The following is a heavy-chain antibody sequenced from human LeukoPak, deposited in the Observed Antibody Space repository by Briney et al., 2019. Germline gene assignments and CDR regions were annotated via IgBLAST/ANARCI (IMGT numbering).Heavy chain of an antibody. J-gene: IGHJ2*01. CDR1: GGSISSGDYY. CDR2: IYYSGST. D-gene: IGHD4-17*01. CDR3: ASYYGDYNWYFDL. V-gene: IGHV4-30-4*01. Sequence: KASETLSLTCTVSGGSISSGDYYWSWIRQPPGKGLEWIGYIYYSGSTYYNPSLKSRVTISVDTSKNQFSLKLSSVTAADTAVYYCASYYGDYNWYFDLWGRGTLVTVSS.